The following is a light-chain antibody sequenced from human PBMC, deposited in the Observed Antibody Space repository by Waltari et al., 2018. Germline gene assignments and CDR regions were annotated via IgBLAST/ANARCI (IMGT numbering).Light chain of an antibody. V-gene: IGKV1-39*01. CDR3: QQGYNTPRT. CDR1: QTISSY. CDR2: AAS. J-gene: IGKJ1*01. Sequence: DIQMTQSPSSLSASVGDRVTITCRASQTISSYLSWYQQKPGKAPNLLIYAASSLQSGVPSRFSGSGSGTYFTLTISSLQPEDFATYYCQQGYNTPRTFGQGTKVEVK.